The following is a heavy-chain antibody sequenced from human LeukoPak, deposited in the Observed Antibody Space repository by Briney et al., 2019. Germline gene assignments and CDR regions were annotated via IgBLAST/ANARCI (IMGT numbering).Heavy chain of an antibody. Sequence: ASVKVSCKASGYTFTSYGISWVRQAPGQGLEWIGWISAYNGNTNYAQKLQGRVTMTTDISTSTAYMELRSLRSDDTAVYYCARDYRRYSSGWYDYWGQGTLVTVSS. CDR3: ARDYRRYSSGWYDY. D-gene: IGHD6-19*01. CDR1: GYTFTSYG. J-gene: IGHJ4*02. V-gene: IGHV1-18*01. CDR2: ISAYNGNT.